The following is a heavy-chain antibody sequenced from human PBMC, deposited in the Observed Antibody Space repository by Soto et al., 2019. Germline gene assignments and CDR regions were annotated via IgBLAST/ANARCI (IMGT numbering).Heavy chain of an antibody. CDR1: GYTFTNYE. J-gene: IGHJ5*02. V-gene: IGHV1-3*01. CDR2: INPGNGDT. Sequence: ASVKVSCKTSGYTFTNYEMHWVRQAPGQRLEWMGWINPGNGDTKYSQKFQGRVTFTRDTSASTAYMELSGLTSEDTAVYYCARADRYYDSSVYYSTRVWFDPWGQGTLVTVSS. CDR3: ARADRYYDSSVYYSTRVWFDP. D-gene: IGHD3-22*01.